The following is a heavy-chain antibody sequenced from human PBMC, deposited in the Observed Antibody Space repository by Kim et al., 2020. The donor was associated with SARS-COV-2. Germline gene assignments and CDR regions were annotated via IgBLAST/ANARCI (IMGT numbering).Heavy chain of an antibody. CDR1: GGSISSSSYY. V-gene: IGHV4-39*01. D-gene: IGHD2-2*01. CDR3: AFSGSTWGSAVDAFDI. J-gene: IGHJ3*02. Sequence: SETLSLTCTVSGGSISSSSYYWGWIRQPPGKGLEWIGSIYYSGSTYYNPSLKSRVTISVDTSKNQFSLKLSSVTAADTAVYYCAFSGSTWGSAVDAFDIWGQGTMVTVSS. CDR2: IYYSGST.